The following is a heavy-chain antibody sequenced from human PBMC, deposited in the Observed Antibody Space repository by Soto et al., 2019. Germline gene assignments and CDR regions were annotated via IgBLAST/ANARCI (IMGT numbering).Heavy chain of an antibody. CDR3: ARGISFGYGIGYYDH. V-gene: IGHV4-39*01. CDR1: GGSISSSNYY. J-gene: IGHJ4*02. CDR2: IYYSGST. Sequence: SETLSLTCTVSGGSISSSNYYWGWIRQPPGKGLEWIGSIYYSGSTYYNPSLKSRVTISIDTSKNQFSLKLRSVTAADTAIYYCARGISFGYGIGYYDHWGQGAQVTVSS. D-gene: IGHD5-18*01.